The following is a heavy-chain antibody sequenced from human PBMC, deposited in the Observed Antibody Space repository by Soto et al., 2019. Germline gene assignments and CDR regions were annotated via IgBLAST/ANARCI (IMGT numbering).Heavy chain of an antibody. V-gene: IGHV4-31*03. Sequence: SETLSLTCTVSGGSISSGGYYWSWIRQHPGKGLEWIGYIYYSGSTYYNPSLKSRVTISVDTSKNQFSLKLSSVTAADTAVYYCVAESVGATSPSFAYWGQGPLVTVSS. CDR1: GGSISSGGYY. CDR2: IYYSGST. CDR3: VAESVGATSPSFAY. J-gene: IGHJ4*02. D-gene: IGHD1-26*01.